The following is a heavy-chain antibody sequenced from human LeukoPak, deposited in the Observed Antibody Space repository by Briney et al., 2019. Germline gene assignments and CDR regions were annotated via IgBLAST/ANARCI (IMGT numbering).Heavy chain of an antibody. V-gene: IGHV3-21*01. J-gene: IGHJ4*02. CDR3: ARDLIGLEEAFDY. D-gene: IGHD3-22*01. Sequence: GGSLRLSCAASGFTFSSYSMNWVRQAPGKVLEWVSSISSSSSYIYYADSVKGRFTISRDNAKNSLYLQMNSLRAEDTAVYYCARDLIGLEEAFDYWGQGTLVTVSS. CDR2: ISSSSSYI. CDR1: GFTFSSYS.